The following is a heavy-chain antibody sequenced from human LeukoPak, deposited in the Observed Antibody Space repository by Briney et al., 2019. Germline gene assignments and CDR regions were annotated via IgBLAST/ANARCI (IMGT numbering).Heavy chain of an antibody. J-gene: IGHJ5*02. V-gene: IGHV1-46*01. Sequence: ASVNVSCKASGYTFTRYYMHWVRQAPGQGLEWMGIINPSGGSTSYAQKFQGRVTMTRDTSTSTVYMELSSLRSEDTAVYYCARDLADCSSTSCYRGWFDPWGQGTLVTVSS. CDR1: GYTFTRYY. D-gene: IGHD2-2*02. CDR2: INPSGGST. CDR3: ARDLADCSSTSCYRGWFDP.